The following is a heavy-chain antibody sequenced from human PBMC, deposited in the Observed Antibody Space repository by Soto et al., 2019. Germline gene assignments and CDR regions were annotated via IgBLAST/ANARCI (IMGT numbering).Heavy chain of an antibody. D-gene: IGHD2-15*01. J-gene: IGHJ3*02. CDR2: ISAYNGNT. CDR1: GYTFTSYG. V-gene: IGHV1-18*01. CDR3: AREGGLVLAATLISDAFDI. Sequence: ASVKVSCKASGYTFTSYGISWVRQAPGQGLEWMGWISAYNGNTNYAQKLQGRVTMTTDTSTSTAYMELRSLRSDDPAVYYWAREGGLVLAATLISDAFDIWGQGTMVTVSS.